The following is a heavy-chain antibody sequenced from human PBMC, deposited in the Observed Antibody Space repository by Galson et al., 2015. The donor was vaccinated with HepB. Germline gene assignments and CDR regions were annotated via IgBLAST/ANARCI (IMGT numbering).Heavy chain of an antibody. CDR3: ARSYPKTYYYYMDV. CDR2: IGTAGDT. J-gene: IGHJ6*03. V-gene: IGHV3-13*01. Sequence: SLRLSCAASGFTFSSYDMHWVRQTTGKGLEWVSAIGTAGDTYYPGSEKGRFTISRENAKNSFYLQMNSLRAGDTAVYYCARSYPKTYYYYMDVWGKGTTVTVSS. CDR1: GFTFSSYD.